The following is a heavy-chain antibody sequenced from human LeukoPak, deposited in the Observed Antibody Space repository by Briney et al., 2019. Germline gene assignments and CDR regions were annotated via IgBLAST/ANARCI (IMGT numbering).Heavy chain of an antibody. D-gene: IGHD3-22*01. V-gene: IGHV3-23*01. Sequence: GGSLRLSCAASGFTFTSHALTWVRQAPGKGLEWVSSISGSGGTTDYADSVKGRFTISRDNSKNTVYLQMNSPRAEDTALYYCARATYYYDSSGYYYFDYWGQGTLVTVSS. CDR2: ISGSGGTT. CDR1: GFTFTSHA. J-gene: IGHJ4*02. CDR3: ARATYYYDSSGYYYFDY.